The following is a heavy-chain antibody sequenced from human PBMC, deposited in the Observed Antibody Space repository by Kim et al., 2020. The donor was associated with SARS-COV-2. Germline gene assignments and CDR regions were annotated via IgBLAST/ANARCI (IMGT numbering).Heavy chain of an antibody. J-gene: IGHJ4*02. Sequence: SGPTLVKPTQTLTLTCTFSGFSLSTSGVGVGWIRQPPGKALEWLALIYWDDDKRYSPSLKSRLTITKDTSKNQVVLTTTNMDPVDTATYYCAHSVRFHDFWSGYYIGGYYLDYWGQGTLLTVSS. CDR3: AHSVRFHDFWSGYYIGGYYLDY. CDR2: IYWDDDK. V-gene: IGHV2-5*02. CDR1: GFSLSTSGVG. D-gene: IGHD3-3*01.